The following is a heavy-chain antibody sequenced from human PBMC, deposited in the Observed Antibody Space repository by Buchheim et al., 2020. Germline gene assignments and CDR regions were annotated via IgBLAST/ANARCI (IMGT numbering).Heavy chain of an antibody. CDR2: MSGSGGSS. Sequence: EVQLLESGGGLVQPGGSLRLSCTVSGFTFSDYAMSWVRQAPGKGLEWVSAMSGSGGSSYYADSVKGRFTISRDNSKNTLYLQMNSLRAEDTAVYYCAKVSTGWYRKPYYFDYWGQGTL. J-gene: IGHJ4*02. CDR3: AKVSTGWYRKPYYFDY. D-gene: IGHD6-19*01. V-gene: IGHV3-23*01. CDR1: GFTFSDYA.